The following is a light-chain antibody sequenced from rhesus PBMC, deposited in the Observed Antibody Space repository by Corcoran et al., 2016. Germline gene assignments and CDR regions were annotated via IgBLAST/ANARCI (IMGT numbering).Light chain of an antibody. CDR2: YAS. J-gene: IGKJ1*01. CDR1: QGTSSW. V-gene: IGKV1-19*01. Sequence: DIQMTQSPSSLSASVGDKVTITCHASQGTSSWLAWYQQKPGKAPKPQIYYASSLQSGGPSRFSGSGSGTDYTLTSSSLQPEDCATYYCQQYDELPPTFGQGTKGEIK. CDR3: QQYDELPPT.